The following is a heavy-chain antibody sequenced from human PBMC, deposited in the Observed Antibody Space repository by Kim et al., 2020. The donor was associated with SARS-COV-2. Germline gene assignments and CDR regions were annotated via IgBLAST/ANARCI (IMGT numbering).Heavy chain of an antibody. J-gene: IGHJ4*02. V-gene: IGHV4-39*01. CDR3: ARRPIAAAGTGDY. Sequence: PTLKSRVTITVDTSKNQFSLKLSSVTAADTAVYYCARRPIAAAGTGDYWGQGTLVTVSS. D-gene: IGHD6-13*01.